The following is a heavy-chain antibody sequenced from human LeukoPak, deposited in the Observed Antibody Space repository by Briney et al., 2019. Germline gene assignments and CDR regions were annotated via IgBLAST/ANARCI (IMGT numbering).Heavy chain of an antibody. J-gene: IGHJ3*02. V-gene: IGHV4-34*01. Sequence: SETLSLTCAVYGGSFSGYYWSWIRQPPGKGLEWFGKINLGGSTNYNPSLKSRVTISVDKSKNQFSLKLSFVTAADTAMYYCARSDYHNSGSHTVFDAFDIWGQGTRVTVSS. D-gene: IGHD3-10*01. CDR1: GGSFSGYY. CDR2: INLGGST. CDR3: ARSDYHNSGSHTVFDAFDI.